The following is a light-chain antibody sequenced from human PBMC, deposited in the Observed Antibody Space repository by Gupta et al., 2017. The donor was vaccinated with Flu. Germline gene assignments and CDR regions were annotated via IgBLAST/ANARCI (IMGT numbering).Light chain of an antibody. CDR1: QNIYTW. Sequence: DIQMTQSPSTLSASVGDRVTITCRASQNIYTWLAWYQQKPGKAPKLLIYKASSLESGVPSRFSGSGSGTEFTLTISSLQPDDFATYYCQQYNGYSWTFGQGTKVEIK. V-gene: IGKV1-5*03. CDR2: KAS. J-gene: IGKJ1*01. CDR3: QQYNGYSWT.